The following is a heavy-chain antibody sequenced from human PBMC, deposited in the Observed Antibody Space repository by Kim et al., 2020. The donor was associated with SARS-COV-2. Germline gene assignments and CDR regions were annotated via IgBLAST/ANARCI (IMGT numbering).Heavy chain of an antibody. J-gene: IGHJ5*02. D-gene: IGHD6-13*01. CDR2: IYSGGST. CDR3: ARGLAVAGYKWFDP. Sequence: GGSLRLSCAASGFIVRSTYMSWVRQAPGKGLEWVSVIYSGGSTNYADSVKGRFTISSDNSKNTLYLQMNSLRAEDTAVYYCARGLAVAGYKWFDPWGRGT. CDR1: GFIVRSTY. V-gene: IGHV3-53*01.